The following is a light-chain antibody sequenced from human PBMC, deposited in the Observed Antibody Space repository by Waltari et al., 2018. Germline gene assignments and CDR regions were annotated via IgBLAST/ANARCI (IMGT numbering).Light chain of an antibody. Sequence: NFMLTQAHSVSESPGKTVTLSCTRSSGSVASSLVRWYQQRPGSAPTIVIYEHNQRPSGVPDRFSGSIDSSSNSASLTISGLTTEDEADYYCQSYDSSSQVFGGGTRLTVL. CDR2: EHN. J-gene: IGLJ3*02. CDR1: SGSVASSL. V-gene: IGLV6-57*03. CDR3: QSYDSSSQV.